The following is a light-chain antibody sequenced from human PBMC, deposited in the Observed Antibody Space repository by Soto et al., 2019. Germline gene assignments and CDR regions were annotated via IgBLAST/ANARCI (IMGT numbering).Light chain of an antibody. V-gene: IGKV1-39*01. J-gene: IGKJ5*01. Sequence: IHVTLSPYFLYVYVRYRVITTCLASQSISSYLNWYQQKPGKAPKLLIYAASSLQSGVPSRFSGSGSGTDFTLTISSLQPEDFVTYYCQQSYSTLITFGQGTRLDIK. CDR2: AAS. CDR1: QSISSY. CDR3: QQSYSTLIT.